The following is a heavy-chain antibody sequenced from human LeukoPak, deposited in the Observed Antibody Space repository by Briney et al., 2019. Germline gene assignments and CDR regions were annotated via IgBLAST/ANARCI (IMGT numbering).Heavy chain of an antibody. V-gene: IGHV3-66*01. CDR3: AKGGAPSSRYAPWWFDP. CDR2: IYGDGAT. Sequence: GGSLRLSCAASGFTVSNNYMNWVRQAAGKGLEGVSIIYGDGATHYADSVKSRFIISRDNSKNTLDLQMHSLRVEDTAVYYCAKGGAPSSRYAPWWFDPWGQGTLVTVSA. D-gene: IGHD6-13*01. CDR1: GFTVSNNY. J-gene: IGHJ5*02.